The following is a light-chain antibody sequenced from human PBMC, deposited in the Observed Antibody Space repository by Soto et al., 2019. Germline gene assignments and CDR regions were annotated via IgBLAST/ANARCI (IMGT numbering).Light chain of an antibody. CDR3: SSYTTSTTLV. J-gene: IGLJ2*01. Sequence: QPVLTQPASVSGSPGQSITISCTGTSSDIGGFTYVSWYQQNPGKAPKLMIYDVSNRPSGVSNRFSASKSGNTASLTISGLQAEDEADYYCSSYTTSTTLVFGGGTKLTVL. V-gene: IGLV2-14*01. CDR2: DVS. CDR1: SSDIGGFTY.